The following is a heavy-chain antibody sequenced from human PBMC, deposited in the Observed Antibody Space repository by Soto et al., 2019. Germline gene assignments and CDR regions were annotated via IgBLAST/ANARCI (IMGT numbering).Heavy chain of an antibody. CDR1: GGSISSYY. J-gene: IGHJ4*02. CDR3: ARSDGRY. Sequence: SETLSLTCTVSGGSISSYYWSWIRQPPGKGLEWIGYIYYSGRTNYNPSLKSRVTISVDTSKNQFSLKLSSMTAADTAVYYCARSDGRYWGQGTLVTVSS. V-gene: IGHV4-59*01. CDR2: IYYSGRT.